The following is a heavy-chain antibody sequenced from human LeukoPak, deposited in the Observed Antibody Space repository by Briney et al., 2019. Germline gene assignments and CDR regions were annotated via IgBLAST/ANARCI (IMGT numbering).Heavy chain of an antibody. CDR2: IYYSGRT. CDR1: GGSVSSSTYF. CDR3: ARDARLAAAGTFDY. Sequence: SETPSLTCTVSGGSVSSSTYFWSWIRQPPGKGLEWIGYIYYSGRTSSDPSVKSRVTMSVDTSKNQFSLRLSSVTAADTAVYYCARDARLAAAGTFDYWGQGTLVTVSS. J-gene: IGHJ4*02. V-gene: IGHV4-61*01. D-gene: IGHD6-13*01.